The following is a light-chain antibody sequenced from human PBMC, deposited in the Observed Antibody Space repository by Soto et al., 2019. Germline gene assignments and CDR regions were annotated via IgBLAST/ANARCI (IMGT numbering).Light chain of an antibody. J-gene: IGKJ3*01. V-gene: IGKV3-11*01. CDR3: QQRSNWFT. CDR1: QGVSSY. Sequence: EIVLTQSPATLSLSPGERATLSCRASQGVSSYLAWYQQKPGQAPRLLIYDASNRATGIPARFSGSGSGTDFTLTISSLEPEDFAVYYCQQRSNWFTFGPGTKVDIK. CDR2: DAS.